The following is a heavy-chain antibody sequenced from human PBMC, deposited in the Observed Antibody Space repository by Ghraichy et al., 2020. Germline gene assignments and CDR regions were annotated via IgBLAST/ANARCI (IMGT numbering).Heavy chain of an antibody. V-gene: IGHV3-30*18. Sequence: VISYDGINKNYADSVKGRFSISRDNSKNTLYMQMDSLRAEDTAVYYCAKGQWGSSDYHFGYWGQGTLVIVSS. CDR3: AKGQWGSSDYHFGY. J-gene: IGHJ4*02. D-gene: IGHD4-11*01. CDR2: ISYDGINK.